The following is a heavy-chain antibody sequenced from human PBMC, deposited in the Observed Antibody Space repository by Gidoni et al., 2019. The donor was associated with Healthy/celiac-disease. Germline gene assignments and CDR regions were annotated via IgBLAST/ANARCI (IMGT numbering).Heavy chain of an antibody. CDR3: ARLTTVAGTFDY. CDR1: GGSISSSSYY. J-gene: IGHJ4*02. D-gene: IGHD6-19*01. Sequence: QLQLQESGPGLVKPSETLSLTCTVAGGSISSSSYYWGWIRQPPGKGLEWCGSIYYSGSTYYTPSLKSRVTISVDTSKNQFSLKLSSVTAADTAVYYCARLTTVAGTFDYWGQGTLVTVSS. CDR2: IYYSGST. V-gene: IGHV4-39*01.